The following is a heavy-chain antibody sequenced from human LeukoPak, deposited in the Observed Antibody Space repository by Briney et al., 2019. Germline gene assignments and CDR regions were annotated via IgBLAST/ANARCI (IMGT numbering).Heavy chain of an antibody. V-gene: IGHV3-33*01. D-gene: IGHD3-10*01. CDR2: IWYDGSNK. CDR1: GFTFSSYG. J-gene: IGHJ4*02. CDR3: ARDGDTMVRGVSPYFDY. Sequence: GRSLRLSCAASGFTFSSYGMHWVRQAPGKGLEWVAVIWYDGSNKYYADSVKGRFTISRDNSKNTLYLQMNSLRAEDTAVYYCARDGDTMVRGVSPYFDYWGQGTLVTVSS.